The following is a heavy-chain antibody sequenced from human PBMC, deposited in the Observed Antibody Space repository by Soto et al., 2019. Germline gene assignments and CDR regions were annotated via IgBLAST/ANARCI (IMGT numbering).Heavy chain of an antibody. CDR3: ARDGSFFFQAEDGIRAHVAVSAFLLNRSSDL. Sequence: GKGMEWISYISGTSSYTTYADSVKGRFTISRDNAKNSLYLQMDSLRVEDTAVYYCARDGSFFFQAEDGIRAHVAVSAFLLNRSSDL. CDR2: ISGTSSYT. D-gene: IGHD1-26*01. J-gene: IGHJ2*01. V-gene: IGHV3-11*06.